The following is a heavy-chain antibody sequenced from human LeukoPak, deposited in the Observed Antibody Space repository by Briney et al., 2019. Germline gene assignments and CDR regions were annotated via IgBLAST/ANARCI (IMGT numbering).Heavy chain of an antibody. V-gene: IGHV3-53*01. J-gene: IGHJ4*02. CDR1: GFTVSSNY. Sequence: GGSLRLSCAASGFTVSSNYMSWVRQAPGKGLEWVSVIYSGNSTYYADSEKGRFTISRHNSKNTLYLQMNSLRAEDTAVYYCAREVLDTAMALGYWGQGTLVTVSS. CDR3: AREVLDTAMALGY. D-gene: IGHD5-18*01. CDR2: IYSGNST.